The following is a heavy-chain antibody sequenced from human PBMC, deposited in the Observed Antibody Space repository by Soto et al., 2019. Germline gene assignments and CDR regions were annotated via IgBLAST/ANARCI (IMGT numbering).Heavy chain of an antibody. Sequence: PSETLSLTCSVSGGSISRYYWSWIRQTAGKRLEWIGRMYHTGTTDYNPSLKRRLSMSVDTSKNQFSLRLSSVNAADTALYYCARDVGYTGYEQGNPFDLWGQGTMVTVSS. D-gene: IGHD5-12*01. V-gene: IGHV4-4*07. CDR2: MYHTGTT. J-gene: IGHJ3*01. CDR3: ARDVGYTGYEQGNPFDL. CDR1: GGSISRYY.